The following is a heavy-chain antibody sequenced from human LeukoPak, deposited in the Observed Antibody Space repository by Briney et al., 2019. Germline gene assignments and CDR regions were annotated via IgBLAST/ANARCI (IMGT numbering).Heavy chain of an antibody. CDR1: GFTFSSYG. J-gene: IGHJ4*02. Sequence: PGGSLRLSCAASGFTFSSYGMNWVRQSPGKGLEWVAVILHDGSNKYYADSVKGRFTISRDNSKNTMYLRMNSLRAEDTAVYYCAKDGQDIVVVVAADYFDYWGQGTLVTVSS. CDR2: ILHDGSNK. D-gene: IGHD2-15*01. CDR3: AKDGQDIVVVVAADYFDY. V-gene: IGHV3-30*18.